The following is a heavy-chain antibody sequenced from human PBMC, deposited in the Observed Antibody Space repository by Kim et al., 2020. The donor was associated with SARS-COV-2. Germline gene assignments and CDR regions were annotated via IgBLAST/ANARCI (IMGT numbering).Heavy chain of an antibody. J-gene: IGHJ4*02. V-gene: IGHV3-9*01. CDR3: AKDISHEYSSSSFDY. Sequence: GGSLRLSCAASGFTFDDYAMHWVRQAPGKGLEWVSGISWNSGSIGYADSVKGRFTISRDNAKNSLYLQMNSLRAEDTALYYCAKDISHEYSSSSFDYWGQGTLVTVSS. D-gene: IGHD6-6*01. CDR2: ISWNSGSI. CDR1: GFTFDDYA.